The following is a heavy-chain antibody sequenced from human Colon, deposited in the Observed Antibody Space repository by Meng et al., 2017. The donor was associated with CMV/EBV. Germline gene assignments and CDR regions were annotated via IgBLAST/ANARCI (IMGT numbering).Heavy chain of an antibody. Sequence: GESPKISCAASGFTFNNYWMTWVRQAPGKGLEWVANIRHDAGNEQYYLESVKGRFTISRDNARNSVHLQMNSLRADDTAVYFCARDQLARGVKPAGGLDVWGQGTTVTVSS. V-gene: IGHV3-7*01. J-gene: IGHJ6*02. D-gene: IGHD3-10*01. CDR1: GFTFNNYW. CDR2: IRHDAGNEQ. CDR3: ARDQLARGVKPAGGLDV.